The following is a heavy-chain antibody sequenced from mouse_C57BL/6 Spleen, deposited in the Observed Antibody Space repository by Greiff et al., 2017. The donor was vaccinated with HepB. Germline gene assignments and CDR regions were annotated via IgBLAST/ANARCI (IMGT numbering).Heavy chain of an antibody. Sequence: VQLQQPGAELVRPGPSVKLSCKASGYTFTSYWMHWVKQRPGQGLEWIGVIDPSDSYTNYNQKFKGKATLTVDTSSSTAYMQLSSLTSEDSAVYYCAREGNNYSNYGGYFDVWGTGTTVTVSS. D-gene: IGHD2-5*01. V-gene: IGHV1-59*01. J-gene: IGHJ1*03. CDR3: AREGNNYSNYGGYFDV. CDR1: GYTFTSYW. CDR2: IDPSDSYT.